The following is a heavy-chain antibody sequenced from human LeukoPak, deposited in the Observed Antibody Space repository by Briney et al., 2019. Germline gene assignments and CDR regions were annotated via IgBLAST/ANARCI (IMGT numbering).Heavy chain of an antibody. D-gene: IGHD2-15*01. V-gene: IGHV4-59*08. CDR1: GGSISSYY. Sequence: PSQTLSLTCTVSGGSISSYYWTWIRQPPGKGLEWIGYIYYSGSTNYNPSLKSRVTISVDTSKNQFSLKLSSVTAADTAVFYCASGRGLFDYWGQGTLVTVSS. J-gene: IGHJ4*02. CDR3: ASGRGLFDY. CDR2: IYYSGST.